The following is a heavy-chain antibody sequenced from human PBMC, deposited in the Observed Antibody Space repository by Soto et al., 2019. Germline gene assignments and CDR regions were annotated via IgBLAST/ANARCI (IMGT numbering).Heavy chain of an antibody. J-gene: IGHJ4*02. CDR3: ARAPRIYSNFYYDV. CDR1: QFTFGGYG. D-gene: IGHD4-4*01. V-gene: IGHV3-20*01. CDR2: INWDGGST. Sequence: GGSLRLSCAASQFTFGGYGMSWVRQAPGKGLEWVSGINWDGGSTHYADSVKGRFTISRDNAKNTLDLQMNSLRVEDTALYHCARAPRIYSNFYYDVWGQGTLVTVSS.